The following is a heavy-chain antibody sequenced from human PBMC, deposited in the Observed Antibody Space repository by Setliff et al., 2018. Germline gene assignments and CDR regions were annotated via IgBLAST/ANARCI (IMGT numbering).Heavy chain of an antibody. CDR3: ARDHRLGILELRYYVSGNWFDP. D-gene: IGHD1-7*01. V-gene: IGHV4-59*11. CDR2: IYYSGST. CDR1: GGSISSHY. Sequence: PSETLSLTCTVSGGSISSHYWSWIRQPPGKGLEWIGSIYYSGSTNYNPPLKSRVTMSVDTSKNQFSLKLSSVTAADTAVYYCARDHRLGILELRYYVSGNWFDPWGQGTLVTVSS. J-gene: IGHJ5*02.